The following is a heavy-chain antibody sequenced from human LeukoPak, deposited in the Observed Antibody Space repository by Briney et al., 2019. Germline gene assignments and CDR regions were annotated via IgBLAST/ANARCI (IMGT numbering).Heavy chain of an antibody. CDR1: GVSISSSNSY. CDR3: ARVKSYYYDTSDKDAFDI. J-gene: IGHJ3*02. Sequence: ASETLSLTCTVSGVSISSSNSYWGWIRQPPGKGLEWIGSIYYSGNTYYNASLKSQVSISIDTSKNQFSLRLTSVTAADTAVYYCARVKSYYYDTSDKDAFDIWGQGTMVTVSS. V-gene: IGHV4-39*01. CDR2: IYYSGNT. D-gene: IGHD3-22*01.